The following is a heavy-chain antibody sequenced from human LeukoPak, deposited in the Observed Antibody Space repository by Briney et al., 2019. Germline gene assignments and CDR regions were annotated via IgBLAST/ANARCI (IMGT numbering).Heavy chain of an antibody. CDR3: ARRSVVPDAQTGYGMDV. J-gene: IGHJ6*02. CDR1: GFTFSSYA. D-gene: IGHD2-2*01. Sequence: GGSLRLSCSASGFTFSSYAMHWVRQAPGKGLEYVSAISSNGGSTYYADSVKGRFTISRDNSKNTLYLQMSSLRSEDTAVYYCARRSVVPDAQTGYGMDVWGQGTTVTVSS. CDR2: ISSNGGST. V-gene: IGHV3-64*04.